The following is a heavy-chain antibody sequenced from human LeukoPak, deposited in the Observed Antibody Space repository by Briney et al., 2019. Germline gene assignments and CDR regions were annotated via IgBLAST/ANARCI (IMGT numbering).Heavy chain of an antibody. J-gene: IGHJ3*02. CDR1: GFTLRSYT. V-gene: IGHV3-21*04. CDR3: AKVRGVGENDALDI. D-gene: IGHD3-10*01. Sequence: GGSLRLSCAASGFTLRSYTMNWVRQAPGKGLEWVSSIGISSNKIYYADSVKGRFVISRDNAKNSVYLQMNSLRAEDTALYYCAKVRGVGENDALDIWGQGTMVTVSS. CDR2: IGISSNKI.